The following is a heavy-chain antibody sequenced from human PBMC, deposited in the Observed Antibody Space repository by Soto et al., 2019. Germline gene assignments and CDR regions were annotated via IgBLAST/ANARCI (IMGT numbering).Heavy chain of an antibody. CDR1: GYSFITYG. V-gene: IGHV1-18*01. CDR3: ARGGYTSASTWHWYFDL. D-gene: IGHD6-13*01. J-gene: IGHJ2*01. CDR2: ISTYNGNI. Sequence: QVQLVQSGAEVKKPGASVKVSCTASGYSFITYGISWVRQAPGQGLEWMAWISTYNGNIKYAEKLQGRVTVTTDTSTSTADMELRSLRSDDTAVYYCARGGYTSASTWHWYFDLWGRGTLVTVSS.